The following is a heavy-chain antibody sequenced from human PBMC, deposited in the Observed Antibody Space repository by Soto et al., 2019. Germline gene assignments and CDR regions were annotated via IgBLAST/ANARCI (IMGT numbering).Heavy chain of an antibody. CDR1: GFTFNSYA. CDR3: GRCSSTSCHLGADY. V-gene: IGHV3-30-3*01. J-gene: IGHJ4*02. D-gene: IGHD2-2*01. CDR2: ISHDGSNK. Sequence: PGGSLRLSCVGSGFTFNSYAMHWVHQAPGKGLEWVALISHDGSNKYYADSVKGRFTISRDNSKNTLYLQMNSLTTEDTSVYYCGRCSSTSCHLGADYWGQGTLVTVSS.